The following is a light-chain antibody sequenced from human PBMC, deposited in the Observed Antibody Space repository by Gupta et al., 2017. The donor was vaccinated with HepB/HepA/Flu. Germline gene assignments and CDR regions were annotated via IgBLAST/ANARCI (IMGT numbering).Light chain of an antibody. Sequence: QSALTQPASVSGSPGQSITISCTGTSSDVSWYQQHPGKAPKLMIYAVTLRPPRVSHRFSGSNSGDTASLTISELQTEDEAYYYCSSFTSSSTLAVFGGATKVTVL. CDR1: SSDV. CDR3: SSFTSSSTLAV. V-gene: IGLV2-14*03. CDR2: AVT. J-gene: IGLJ2*01.